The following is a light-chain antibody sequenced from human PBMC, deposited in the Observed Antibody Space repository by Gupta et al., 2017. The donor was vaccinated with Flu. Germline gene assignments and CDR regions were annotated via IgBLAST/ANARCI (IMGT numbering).Light chain of an antibody. V-gene: IGKV2-24*01. CDR1: QSLVHSDGNTY. Sequence: SISCMSSQSLVHSDGNTYFNWLQQRPGQPPRLLIYKISNRFSVFPDRFSGSGAGTDFTLKISRVEAEDVGVYYCMQATLLATFGQGTKLEI. CDR2: KIS. CDR3: MQATLLAT. J-gene: IGKJ2*01.